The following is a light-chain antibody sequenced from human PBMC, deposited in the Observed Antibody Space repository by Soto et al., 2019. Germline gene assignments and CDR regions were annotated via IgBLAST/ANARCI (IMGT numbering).Light chain of an antibody. CDR2: EVT. Sequence: QSALTQPPSASGSPGQSVAISCTGTSSDIGGYNYVSWYQQHSGKAPKLIIYEVTRRPSGVPDRFSGSKSGSTASLTVSGLHADDEADYYCASYAGNNVVFGGGTKLTVL. CDR3: ASYAGNNVV. J-gene: IGLJ2*01. CDR1: SSDIGGYNY. V-gene: IGLV2-8*01.